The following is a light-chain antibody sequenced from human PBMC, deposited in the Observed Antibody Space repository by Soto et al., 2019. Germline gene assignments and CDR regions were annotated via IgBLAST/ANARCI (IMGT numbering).Light chain of an antibody. CDR1: QSVSSS. Sequence: EIVMTQSPDTLSVSPGGRATLSCRASQSVSSSLAWYQQKPGQAPRLLISGASTRATGIPARFSASGSGTEFTLTISSLQSEDFAVYYCQQYHNWPSVTFGQGTKVDIK. CDR3: QQYHNWPSVT. CDR2: GAS. V-gene: IGKV3-15*01. J-gene: IGKJ1*01.